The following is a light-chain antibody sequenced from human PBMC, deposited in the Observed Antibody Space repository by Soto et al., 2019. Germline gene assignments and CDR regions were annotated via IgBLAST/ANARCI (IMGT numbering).Light chain of an antibody. CDR2: DAS. V-gene: IGKV3-15*01. Sequence: ILMTQSPATLSVSPGERATLSCRASQSVSNNLAGYQQKPGQAPRLLIYDASTRATGIPARFSGSGSGTEFTLPISGLQSEDFAVYYCQQYNNWPPWTFGQGTKVEIK. CDR3: QQYNNWPPWT. J-gene: IGKJ1*01. CDR1: QSVSNN.